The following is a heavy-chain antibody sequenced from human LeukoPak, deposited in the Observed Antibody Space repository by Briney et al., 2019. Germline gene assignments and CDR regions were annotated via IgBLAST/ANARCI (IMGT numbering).Heavy chain of an antibody. V-gene: IGHV5-51*01. Sequence: GESLKTSCKGSGYSFTSYWIGWVRQMPGKGLEWMGIIYPGDSDTRYSPSFQGQVTISADKSISTAYLQWSSLKASDTAMYYCARHAVYCSSTSCWYFDYWGQGALVSVSS. J-gene: IGHJ4*02. CDR3: ARHAVYCSSTSCWYFDY. CDR2: IYPGDSDT. CDR1: GYSFTSYW. D-gene: IGHD2-2*01.